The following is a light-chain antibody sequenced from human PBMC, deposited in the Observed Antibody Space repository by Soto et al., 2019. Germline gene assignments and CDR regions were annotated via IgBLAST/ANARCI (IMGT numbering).Light chain of an antibody. CDR3: SSYAGSNNFV. J-gene: IGLJ1*01. CDR1: RSDVGGYNY. Sequence: QSVLTQHPSASGSPGQSVTIAFTGTRSDVGGYNYVSWYQQHPGKAPTLMIYEVSKLPSGVPDRFSGSKSGNTASLNVSGLQAEDEADYYCSSYAGSNNFVFVTGTKVTVL. CDR2: EVS. V-gene: IGLV2-8*01.